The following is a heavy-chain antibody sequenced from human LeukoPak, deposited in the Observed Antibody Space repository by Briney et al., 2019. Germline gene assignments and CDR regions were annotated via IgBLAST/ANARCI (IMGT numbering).Heavy chain of an antibody. V-gene: IGHV4-34*01. J-gene: IGHJ6*02. D-gene: IGHD6-6*01. CDR2: INHSGST. CDR1: GGSFSGYY. Sequence: SETLSLTCAVYGGSFSGYYWSWIRQPPGKGLEWMGEINHSGSTNYNPPLKSRVTISVDTSKNQFSLKLSSVTAADTAVYYCARAYSSSSAGLRYYGMDVWGQGTTVTVSS. CDR3: ARAYSSSSAGLRYYGMDV.